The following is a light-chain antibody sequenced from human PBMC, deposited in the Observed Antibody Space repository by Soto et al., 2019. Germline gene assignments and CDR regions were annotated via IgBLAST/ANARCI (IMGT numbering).Light chain of an antibody. CDR1: QSINAH. Sequence: EVVMTQSPATLSVSPGERVTLSCRASQSINAHLAWYQQKPGQAPMLLIHGASTRATGIPARFSGSGFGREFILTISSLQSEDFGVYYCKQYNYSLWTFGQGTKVEIQ. CDR2: GAS. CDR3: KQYNYSLWT. V-gene: IGKV3-15*01. J-gene: IGKJ1*01.